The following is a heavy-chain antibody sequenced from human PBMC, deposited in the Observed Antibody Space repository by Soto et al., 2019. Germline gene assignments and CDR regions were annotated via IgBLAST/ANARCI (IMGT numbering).Heavy chain of an antibody. CDR1: GFTFSSYA. J-gene: IGHJ4*02. CDR2: ISGSGGST. Sequence: EVQLLESGGGLVQPGGSLRLSCAASGFTFSSYAMSWVRQAPGKGLEWVSAISGSGGSTYYADSVKGRFTISRDNSKNTLYLQMNSLRAEDTAVSYCAKAHGGPSGYSSFDYWGQGTLVTVSS. CDR3: AKAHGGPSGYSSFDY. V-gene: IGHV3-23*01. D-gene: IGHD3-3*01.